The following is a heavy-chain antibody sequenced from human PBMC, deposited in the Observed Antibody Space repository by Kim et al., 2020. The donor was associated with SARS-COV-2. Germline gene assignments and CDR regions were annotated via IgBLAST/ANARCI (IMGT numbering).Heavy chain of an antibody. D-gene: IGHD3-16*01. J-gene: IGHJ4*02. CDR1: GFSFSNNW. CDR3: ASNSDYRFDY. Sequence: GGSLRLSCAASGFSFSNNWMSWVRQSPGKGLEWVANIKEDGSETYYVDSLRGRLTISRDNAKAKMYLEMNTLRTEDTAVYYCASNSDYRFDYWGQGHLVTV. CDR2: IKEDGSET. V-gene: IGHV3-7*01.